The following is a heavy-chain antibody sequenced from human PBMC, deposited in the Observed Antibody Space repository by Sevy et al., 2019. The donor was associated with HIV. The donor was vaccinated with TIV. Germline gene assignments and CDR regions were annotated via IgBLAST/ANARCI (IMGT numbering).Heavy chain of an antibody. CDR3: VGYCSGGSCLQKNWYFDL. CDR1: GFTFSSYA. Sequence: GGSLRLSCAASGFTFSSYAMHWVRQAPGKGLEWVAVISYDGSNKYYADSLKGRFTISRDNSKNTLYLQMNNLRAEDTAVYYCVGYCSGGSCLQKNWYFDLWGRGTLVTVSS. J-gene: IGHJ2*01. D-gene: IGHD2-15*01. V-gene: IGHV3-30-3*01. CDR2: ISYDGSNK.